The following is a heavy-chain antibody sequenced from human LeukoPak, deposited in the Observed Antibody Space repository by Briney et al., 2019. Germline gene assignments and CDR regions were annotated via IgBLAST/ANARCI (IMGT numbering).Heavy chain of an antibody. CDR1: GFTFSSYE. J-gene: IGHJ4*02. Sequence: GGSLRLSCAASGFTFSSYEMNWVRQAPGKGLEWISYISTSGSTIYYADSVKGRFTVSRDDAKNSLYLQMNSLRAEDTAVYYCARSGGYYDYWGQGTLVSVSS. D-gene: IGHD4-23*01. CDR2: ISTSGSTI. V-gene: IGHV3-48*03. CDR3: ARSGGYYDY.